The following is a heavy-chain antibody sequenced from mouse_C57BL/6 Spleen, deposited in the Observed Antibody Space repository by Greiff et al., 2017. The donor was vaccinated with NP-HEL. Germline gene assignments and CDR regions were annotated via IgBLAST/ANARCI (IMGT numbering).Heavy chain of an antibody. Sequence: VQLKESGPGLVKPSQSLSLTCSVTGYSITSGYYWNWIRQFPGNKLEWMGYISYDGSNNYNPSLKNRISITRDTSKNQFFLKLNSVTTEDTATYYCARIYYSNYEDYFDYWGQGTTLTVSS. CDR1: GYSITSGYY. CDR3: ARIYYSNYEDYFDY. V-gene: IGHV3-6*01. D-gene: IGHD2-5*01. J-gene: IGHJ2*01. CDR2: ISYDGSN.